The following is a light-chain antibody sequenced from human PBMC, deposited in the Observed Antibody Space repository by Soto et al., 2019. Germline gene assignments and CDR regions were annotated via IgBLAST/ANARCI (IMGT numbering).Light chain of an antibody. CDR3: QQANSFPYA. V-gene: IGKV1-12*01. J-gene: IGKJ2*01. Sequence: DIQMTQSPSSVSASVGDRVTITCRASQSISGWLAWYQQRPGKAPKLLIYAASSLQSGVPSRFRGSGSGTDFTLTITSLQPEDFATYYCQQANSFPYAFGQGTKLEIK. CDR2: AAS. CDR1: QSISGW.